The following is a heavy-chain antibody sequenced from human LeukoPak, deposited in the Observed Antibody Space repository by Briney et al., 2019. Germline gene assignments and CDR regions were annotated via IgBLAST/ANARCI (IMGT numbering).Heavy chain of an antibody. CDR2: ISTGGATA. D-gene: IGHD3-10*01. CDR3: ARGTMVRDTQKVDYFDY. V-gene: IGHV3-48*01. Sequence: GGSLRLSCAASGFIFSSYSMNWVRQAPGKGLEWLSYISTGGATAYYADSVKGRFTTFRDNAKNFVYLQMDSLRAEDTAVYYCARGTMVRDTQKVDYFDYWGQGTLVTVSS. J-gene: IGHJ4*02. CDR1: GFIFSSYS.